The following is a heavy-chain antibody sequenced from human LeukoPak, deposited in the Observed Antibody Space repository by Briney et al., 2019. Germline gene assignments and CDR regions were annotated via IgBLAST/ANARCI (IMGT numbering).Heavy chain of an antibody. Sequence: ASVKVSCKASGYIFTNYGITWVRQAPGQGLEWVGWISAYNGNTNYAQKLQGRVTITTDTSTSTAYMELKSLRSDDTAVYYCARGMRGGGGYYYDSSGYYWDFDYWGQGTLVTVSS. D-gene: IGHD3-22*01. J-gene: IGHJ4*02. CDR1: GYIFTNYG. CDR3: ARGMRGGGGYYYDSSGYYWDFDY. V-gene: IGHV1-18*01. CDR2: ISAYNGNT.